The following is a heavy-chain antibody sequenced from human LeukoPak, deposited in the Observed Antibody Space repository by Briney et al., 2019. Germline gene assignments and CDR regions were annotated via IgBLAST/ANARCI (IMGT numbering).Heavy chain of an antibody. Sequence: GGSLRLSCAASGFTFSSYAMSWVRQAPGKGLEWVSVISGGGDSTDYADSVKGRFSISRDDSKNTLYLQMNSLRAEDTAVYYCAKSPISMIVVAKGWYFDLWGRGTLVTVSS. V-gene: IGHV3-23*01. CDR2: ISGGGDST. CDR3: AKSPISMIVVAKGWYFDL. D-gene: IGHD3-22*01. J-gene: IGHJ2*01. CDR1: GFTFSSYA.